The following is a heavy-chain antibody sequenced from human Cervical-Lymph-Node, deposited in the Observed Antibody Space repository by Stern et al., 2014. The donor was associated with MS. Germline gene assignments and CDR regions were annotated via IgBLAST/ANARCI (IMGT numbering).Heavy chain of an antibody. J-gene: IGHJ4*02. D-gene: IGHD2-15*01. CDR3: ARGWELHN. Sequence: VPLVESGAEVKKPGASVKVSCKASGYTFISYGISWVRQAPGKGLEWMVWVNTYNGDANYAQKLQGRVTMTTDTSTSTVYMELRSLRSDDTAVYYCARGWELHNWGQGTLVTVSS. CDR2: VNTYNGDA. CDR1: GYTFISYG. V-gene: IGHV1-18*01.